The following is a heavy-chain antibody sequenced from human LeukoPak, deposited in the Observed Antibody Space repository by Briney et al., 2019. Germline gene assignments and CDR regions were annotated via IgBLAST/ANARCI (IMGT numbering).Heavy chain of an antibody. J-gene: IGHJ6*02. D-gene: IGHD6-19*01. CDR1: GYTFTGYY. CDR2: INPNSGGT. V-gene: IGHV1-2*02. CDR3: ARVRIAVAGTWGIGYYYYGMDV. Sequence: ASVKVSCKASGYTFTGYYMHWVRQAPGQGLEWMGWINPNSGGTNYAQKFQGRVTMTRDTSTSTAYMELSRLRSDDTAVYYCARVRIAVAGTWGIGYYYYGMDVWGQGTTVTVSS.